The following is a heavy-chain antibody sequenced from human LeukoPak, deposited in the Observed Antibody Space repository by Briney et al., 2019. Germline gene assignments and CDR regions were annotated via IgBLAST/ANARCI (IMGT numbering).Heavy chain of an antibody. V-gene: IGHV3-23*01. J-gene: IGHJ4*02. D-gene: IGHD2-15*01. CDR1: GFTFSSFS. Sequence: GGSLRLSCAASGFTFSSFSISWVRQTPGKGLELVSDISGSASITKYADSVKGRFIISRDNSKNTLFLQMNSLTAEDTAVYYCATGAASIGWLSHDHWGQGTLVTVSS. CDR3: ATGAASIGWLSHDH. CDR2: ISGSASIT.